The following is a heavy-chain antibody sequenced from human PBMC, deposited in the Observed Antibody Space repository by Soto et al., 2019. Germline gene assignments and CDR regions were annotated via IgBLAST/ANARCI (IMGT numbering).Heavy chain of an antibody. V-gene: IGHV1-3*01. CDR1: GYTSTAYP. Sequence: QVQLVQSGAEVKKPGASVKVSCKASGYTSTAYPMHWVRQAPGQMLEWMGWINVANGDTGYSQKFQGRVTVTRDTYASTVYMELSSLTSEDTAVYSCARKDYYGAGIYYFDHWGQGTLVTVSS. CDR3: ARKDYYGAGIYYFDH. CDR2: INVANGDT. D-gene: IGHD3-10*01. J-gene: IGHJ4*02.